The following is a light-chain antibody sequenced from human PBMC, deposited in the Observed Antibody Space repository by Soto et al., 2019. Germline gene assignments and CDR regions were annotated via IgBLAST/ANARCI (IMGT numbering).Light chain of an antibody. J-gene: IGKJ1*01. CDR2: KAS. Sequence: DIQMTQSPSTLSASVGDRVTITCRASQSISSWLAWYQQKPGKAPKLLIYKASSLESGVPSRFSGSGSGTEVTLTISSLQPDDFATYSCQQYNSHCATFGRGTQVEIK. CDR3: QQYNSHCAT. CDR1: QSISSW. V-gene: IGKV1-5*03.